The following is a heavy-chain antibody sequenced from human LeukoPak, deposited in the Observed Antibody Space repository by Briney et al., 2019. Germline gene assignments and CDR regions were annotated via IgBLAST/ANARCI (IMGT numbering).Heavy chain of an antibody. V-gene: IGHV1-18*01. D-gene: IGHD3-16*02. CDR1: GYTFTIYG. CDR3: ARYLYDYVWGSYRYSCYFDY. CDR2: ISAYNGNT. J-gene: IGHJ4*02. Sequence: ASVKVSCKASGYTFTIYGISWVRQAPGQGLEWMGWISAYNGNTNYAQKLQGRVTMTTDTSTSTAYMELRSLRSDDTAVYYCARYLYDYVWGSYRYSCYFDYWGQGTLVTVSS.